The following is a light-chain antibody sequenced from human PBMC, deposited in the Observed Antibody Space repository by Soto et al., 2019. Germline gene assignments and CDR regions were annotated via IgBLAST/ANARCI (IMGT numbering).Light chain of an antibody. V-gene: IGLV2-14*01. CDR3: SSFTSNRAYV. Sequence: QSALTQPASVSGSPGQSITISCTGTSSDVGAYNYVSWYKQQSGKAPKLIIHEVSNRPSGVSNRFSGSKSGNTASLTISGLQAEDEADYYCSSFTSNRAYVFGIGTKLTVL. J-gene: IGLJ1*01. CDR1: SSDVGAYNY. CDR2: EVS.